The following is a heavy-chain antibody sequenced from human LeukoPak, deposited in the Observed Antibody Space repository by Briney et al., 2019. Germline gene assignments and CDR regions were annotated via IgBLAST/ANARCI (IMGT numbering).Heavy chain of an antibody. J-gene: IGHJ4*02. Sequence: GGTLRLSCAASGFTFSSYGMSWVRQAPGKGLEWVSYITNSGSTIYYADSVKGRFTISRYNSKNTLYLQMNSLRAEDTAVYYCAKTYSNSWTFDYWGQGTLVTVSS. D-gene: IGHD6-13*01. V-gene: IGHV3-48*04. CDR2: ITNSGSTI. CDR3: AKTYSNSWTFDY. CDR1: GFTFSSYG.